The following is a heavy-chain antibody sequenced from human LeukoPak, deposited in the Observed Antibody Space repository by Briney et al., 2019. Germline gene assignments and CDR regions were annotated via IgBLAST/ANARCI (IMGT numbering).Heavy chain of an antibody. CDR1: GYTFTGYY. J-gene: IGHJ4*02. CDR2: INPTSGGT. Sequence: ASVKASCKASGYTFTGYYMHWVRQAPGQGLEWMGRINPTSGGTNYAQGFQGRVTRTRDTSISTAYMELSRLRSDDTAVYYCARVGLAYCGGDCTNLFDYWGQGTLVTVSS. D-gene: IGHD2-21*02. V-gene: IGHV1-2*06. CDR3: ARVGLAYCGGDCTNLFDY.